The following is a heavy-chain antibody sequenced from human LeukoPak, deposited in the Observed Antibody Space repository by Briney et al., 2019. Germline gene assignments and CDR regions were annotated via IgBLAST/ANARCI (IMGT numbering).Heavy chain of an antibody. V-gene: IGHV3-66*01. CDR1: GSIVSSNY. D-gene: IGHD3-9*01. CDR2: IYSGGST. J-gene: IGHJ4*02. CDR3: AKDDILTGYCFDY. Sequence: GGSLRLSCAASGSIVSSNYMSWVRQAPGKGLEWVSVIYSGGSTYYADSVKGRFTISRDNSKNTLYLQMNSLRAEDTAVYYCAKDDILTGYCFDYWGQGTLVTVSS.